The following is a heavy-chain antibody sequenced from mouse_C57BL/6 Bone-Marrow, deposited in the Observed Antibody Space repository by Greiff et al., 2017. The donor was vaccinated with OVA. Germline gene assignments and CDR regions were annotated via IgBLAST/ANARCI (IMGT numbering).Heavy chain of an antibody. D-gene: IGHD2-2*01. V-gene: IGHV1-81*01. J-gene: IGHJ3*01. CDR2: IYPRSGNT. CDR1: GYTFTSYG. CDR3: ARPLYYGYPWFAY. Sequence: QVQLQQSGAELARPGASVKLSCKASGYTFTSYGISWVKQRTGQGLEWIGEIYPRSGNTYYNEKFKGKATLTADKSSSTAYMELRSLTSEDSAVYFCARPLYYGYPWFAYWGQGTLVTVSA.